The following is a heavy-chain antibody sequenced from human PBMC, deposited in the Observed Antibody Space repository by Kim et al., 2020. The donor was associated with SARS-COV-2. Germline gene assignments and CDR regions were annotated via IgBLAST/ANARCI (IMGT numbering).Heavy chain of an antibody. CDR3: ASLDFWSGFDY. D-gene: IGHD3-3*01. V-gene: IGHV3-30*04. J-gene: IGHJ4*02. Sequence: GGSLRLSCAASGFTFSSYTMHWVRQAPGRGLEWVALISSDGSDKFYTDSVKGRFTISRDNSKNTLYLQMNSLRAEDTAVYFCASLDFWSGFDYWGQGTLVTLSS. CDR2: ISSDGSDK. CDR1: GFTFSSYT.